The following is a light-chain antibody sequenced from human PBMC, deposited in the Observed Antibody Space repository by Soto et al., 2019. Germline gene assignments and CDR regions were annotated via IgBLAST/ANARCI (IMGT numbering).Light chain of an antibody. CDR1: SSDVGGYNY. Sequence: QSALTQPASVSGSPGQSITISCTGASSDVGGYNYVSWYQQHPGKVPKLMIYEVSNRPSRVSNRFSGSKSGNTASLTISGLQAEDEADYYCRSYTSRSTYVFGTGTKLTVL. CDR2: EVS. J-gene: IGLJ1*01. V-gene: IGLV2-14*01. CDR3: RSYTSRSTYV.